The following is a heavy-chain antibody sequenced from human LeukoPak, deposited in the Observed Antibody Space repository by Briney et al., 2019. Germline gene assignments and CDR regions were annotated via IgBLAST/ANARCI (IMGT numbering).Heavy chain of an antibody. CDR2: INEHGIP. CDR3: ARRYGDYDTPYNWFDP. Sequence: PGGSLRLSCAASGFTFRNYWMYWVRHAPGKGLVWIENINEHGIPMYEDSVKGRFTISRDNARDTLYLQMNSLRVDDTAVYYCARRYGDYDTPYNWFDPWGQGTLVTVSS. V-gene: IGHV3-74*03. CDR1: GFTFRNYW. J-gene: IGHJ5*02. D-gene: IGHD4-17*01.